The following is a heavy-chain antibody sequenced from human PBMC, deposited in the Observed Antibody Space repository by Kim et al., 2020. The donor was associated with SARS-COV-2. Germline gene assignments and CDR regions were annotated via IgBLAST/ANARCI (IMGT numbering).Heavy chain of an antibody. D-gene: IGHD2-8*02. Sequence: SETLSLTCTVSGGSISSSDYYWGWIRQPPGKGLEWIGSIYYTGTTYYNPSLKSRVTISVDTSKNQFSLKLSSVTDATVYYCARHGCTGGVCSFDPWGQGT. CDR1: GGSISSSDYY. V-gene: IGHV4-39*01. CDR3: ARHGCTGGVCSFDP. J-gene: IGHJ5*02. CDR2: IYYTGTT.